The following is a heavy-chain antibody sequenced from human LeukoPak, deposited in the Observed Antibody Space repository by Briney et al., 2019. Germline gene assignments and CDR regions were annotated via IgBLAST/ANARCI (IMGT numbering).Heavy chain of an antibody. V-gene: IGHV3-33*01. CDR2: IWYDGSNK. CDR1: GFTFSSYG. Sequence: PGRSLRLSCAASGFTFSSYGMHWVRLAPGKGLEWVAVIWYDGSNKYYADSVKGRFTISRDNSKNTLYLQMNSLRAEDTAVYYCARDRGITMVRGVRTPLYYFDYWGQGTLVTVSS. D-gene: IGHD3-10*01. J-gene: IGHJ4*02. CDR3: ARDRGITMVRGVRTPLYYFDY.